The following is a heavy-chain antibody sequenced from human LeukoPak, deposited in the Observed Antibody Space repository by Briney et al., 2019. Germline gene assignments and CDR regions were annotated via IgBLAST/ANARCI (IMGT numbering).Heavy chain of an antibody. CDR1: GYTFTGYY. D-gene: IGHD1-1*01. J-gene: IGHJ5*02. V-gene: IGHV1-2*02. CDR3: ARVQPLNWFDP. CDR2: INPNSGGT. Sequence: ASVTVSCTASGYTFTGYYMHWVRQAPGQGLEWMGWINPNSGGTNYAQKFQGRVTMTRDTSISTAYMELSRLRSDDTAVYYCARVQPLNWFDPWGQGTLVTVSS.